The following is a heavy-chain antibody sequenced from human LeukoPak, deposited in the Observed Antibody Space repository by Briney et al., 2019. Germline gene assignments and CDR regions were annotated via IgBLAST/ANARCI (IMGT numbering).Heavy chain of an antibody. CDR3: ARCGNWFDP. CDR2: INHSGST. Sequence: KPSETLSLTCDVYGGSFSGYYWSWIRQPPGKGLEWIGEINHSGSTNYNPSLKSRVTISVDTSKNQFSLKLSSVTAADTAVYYCARCGNWFDPWGQGTLVTVSS. J-gene: IGHJ5*02. CDR1: GGSFSGYY. V-gene: IGHV4-34*01.